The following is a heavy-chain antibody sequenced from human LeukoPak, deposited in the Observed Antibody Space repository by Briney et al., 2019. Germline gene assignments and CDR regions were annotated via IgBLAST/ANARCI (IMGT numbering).Heavy chain of an antibody. J-gene: IGHJ4*02. V-gene: IGHV4-38-2*02. CDR2: IYHSGST. Sequence: SETLSLTCTVSGYSISSGYYWGWIRQPPGKGLEWIGSIYHSGSTYYNPSLKSRVTISVDTSKNQFSLKLSSVTAADTAVYYCAREERNWGQGTLVTVSS. CDR1: GYSISSGYY. CDR3: AREERN. D-gene: IGHD5-24*01.